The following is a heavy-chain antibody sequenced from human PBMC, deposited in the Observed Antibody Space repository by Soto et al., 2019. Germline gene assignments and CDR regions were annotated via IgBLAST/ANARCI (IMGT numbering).Heavy chain of an antibody. D-gene: IGHD3-10*01. CDR1: GFTFSDYG. CDR3: ARDPSHGSGSYLDY. CDR2: IWYDGSNK. J-gene: IGHJ4*02. Sequence: QVQLVESGGGVVQPGRSLRLSCAASGFTFSDYGMHWVRQAPGKGLEWVAVIWYDGSNKYYADSVKGRFTLSRDNSKNTKYLQMNGLRAEDTAVFYCARDPSHGSGSYLDYWGQGTLVTVSS. V-gene: IGHV3-33*01.